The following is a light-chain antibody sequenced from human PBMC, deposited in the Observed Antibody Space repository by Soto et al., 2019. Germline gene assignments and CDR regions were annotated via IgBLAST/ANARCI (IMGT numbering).Light chain of an antibody. CDR3: QSYDSSLSGYV. V-gene: IGLV1-40*01. J-gene: IGLJ1*01. Sequence: QSVLTQPPSVSEAPGQRDTISCTGSSSNIGAGYEAHWYQQVPGTAPKLLIYENNNRPSGVPDRFSGSKFGTSASLAITGLQAEDEAEYYCQSYDSSLSGYVFGTGTKLTVL. CDR2: ENN. CDR1: SSNIGAGYE.